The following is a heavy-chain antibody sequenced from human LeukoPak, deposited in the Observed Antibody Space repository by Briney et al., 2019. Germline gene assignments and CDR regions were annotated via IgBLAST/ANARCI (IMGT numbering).Heavy chain of an antibody. CDR2: IYWNDDK. CDR3: AHIIKRGSIDH. Sequence: SGPTLVKPTQTLTLTCSFSGFSLSTSGVGVGWIRQPPGKALEWLALIYWNDDKRYSPSLKSNLTITKDTSKNQVVLTMTNMDPVDTATYYCAHIIKRGSIDHWGQGTPVTVSS. V-gene: IGHV2-5*01. CDR1: GFSLSTSGVG. D-gene: IGHD3-16*01. J-gene: IGHJ4*02.